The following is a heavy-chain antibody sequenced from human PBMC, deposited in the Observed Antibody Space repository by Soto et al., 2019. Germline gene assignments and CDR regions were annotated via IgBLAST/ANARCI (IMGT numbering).Heavy chain of an antibody. CDR3: ARESPISSSWYGTYYYYGMGV. Sequence: ASVKVSCKASGYTFTSYDINWVRQATGQGLEWMGWMNPNSGNTGYAQKFQGRVTMTRNTSISTAYMELSSLRSEDTAVYYCARESPISSSWYGTYYYYGMGVWGQGTTVTVSS. V-gene: IGHV1-8*01. D-gene: IGHD6-13*01. CDR2: MNPNSGNT. J-gene: IGHJ6*02. CDR1: GYTFTSYD.